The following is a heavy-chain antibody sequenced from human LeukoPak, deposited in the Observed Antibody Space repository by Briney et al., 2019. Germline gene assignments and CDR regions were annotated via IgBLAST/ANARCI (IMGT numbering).Heavy chain of an antibody. V-gene: IGHV4-61*01. J-gene: IGHJ4*02. D-gene: IGHD1-26*01. Sequence: SETLSLTCTVSGGSDSRGSYYWSWIRQPPGKGLEWIGYIYYSGSTNYNPSLKSRVTISVDTSKNQFSLKLSSVTAADTAVYYCARGGSYFLVDYWGQGTLVTVSS. CDR2: IYYSGST. CDR1: GGSDSRGSYY. CDR3: ARGGSYFLVDY.